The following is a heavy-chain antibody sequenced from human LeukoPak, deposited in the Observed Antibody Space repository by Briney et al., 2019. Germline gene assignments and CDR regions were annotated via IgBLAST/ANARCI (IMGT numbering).Heavy chain of an antibody. V-gene: IGHV4-59*01. CDR3: ARESANWRAFDI. CDR2: IYYSGST. CDR1: GGSIRSYY. D-gene: IGHD7-27*01. Sequence: SETLSLTCTVSGGSIRSYYCSWIRQPPGKGLEWIGSIYYSGSTSYSPSLKSRVTISVDTSKNQFSLELNSVTAADTAVYYCARESANWRAFDIWGQGTMVSVSS. J-gene: IGHJ3*02.